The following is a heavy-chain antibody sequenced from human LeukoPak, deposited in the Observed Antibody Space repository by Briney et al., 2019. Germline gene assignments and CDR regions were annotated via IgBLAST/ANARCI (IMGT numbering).Heavy chain of an antibody. CDR2: IYYTGRT. J-gene: IGHJ4*02. CDR1: GGSTSSGDYY. V-gene: IGHV4-30-4*08. Sequence: SQTLSLTCTVSGGSTSSGDYYWSWIRQPPGTGLEWIGYIYYTGRTYYNPSLKSRVMISVTSKNQFSLELSSVTAADTAVYYCARTSRKDYYDSGSYLRRTHGPNFDYWGQGTLVTVSS. CDR3: ARTSRKDYYDSGSYLRRTHGPNFDY. D-gene: IGHD3-10*01.